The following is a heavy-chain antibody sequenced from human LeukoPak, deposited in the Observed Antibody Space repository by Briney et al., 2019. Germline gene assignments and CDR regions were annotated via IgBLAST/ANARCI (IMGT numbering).Heavy chain of an antibody. J-gene: IGHJ4*02. CDR3: ARTSAYGGSWHSY. Sequence: GASVKVSCKASGYTFTNYAINWVRQAPGHGLEWMGWISIYNGNTNYTQNLQGRVTMTTDTSTNTAYMELRSLRSDDTAVYYCARTSAYGGSWHSYWGQGTLVTVSS. CDR2: ISIYNGNT. V-gene: IGHV1-18*01. D-gene: IGHD6-13*01. CDR1: GYTFTNYA.